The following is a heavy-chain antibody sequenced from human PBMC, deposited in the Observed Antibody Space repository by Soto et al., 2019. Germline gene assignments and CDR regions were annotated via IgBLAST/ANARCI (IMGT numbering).Heavy chain of an antibody. V-gene: IGHV3-23*01. CDR1: GFTFSSYA. J-gene: IGHJ5*02. CDR3: AKRPPYYYDSSGSQGFDP. D-gene: IGHD3-22*01. CDR2: ISGSGGST. Sequence: GSLRLSCAASGFTFSSYAMSWVRQAPGKGLEWVSAISGSGGSTYYADSVKGRFTISRDNSKNTLYLQMNSLRAEDTAVYYCAKRPPYYYDSSGSQGFDPWGQGTLVTVSS.